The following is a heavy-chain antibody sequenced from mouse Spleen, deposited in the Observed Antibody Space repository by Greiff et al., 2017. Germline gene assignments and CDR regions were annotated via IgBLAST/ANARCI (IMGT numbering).Heavy chain of an antibody. CDR3: TTSYYTLAY. J-gene: IGHJ3*01. V-gene: IGHV14-4*01. Sequence: VQLQQSGAELVRPGASVKLSCTASGFNIKDDYMHWVKQRPEQGLEWIGWIDPENGDTEYASKFQGKATITADTSSNTAYLQLSSLTSEDTAVYYCTTSYYTLAYWGQGTLVTVSA. CDR1: GFNIKDDY. CDR2: IDPENGDT. D-gene: IGHD2-12*01.